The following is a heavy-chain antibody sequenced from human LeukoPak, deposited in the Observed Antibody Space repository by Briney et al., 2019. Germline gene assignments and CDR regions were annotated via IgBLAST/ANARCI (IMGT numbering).Heavy chain of an antibody. CDR3: ASVDTAMVTYGY. Sequence: GASVKVSCKASGYTFTSYGISWVRQAPGQGLEWMGWISAYNGNTNYAQKLQGRVTMITDTSTSTAYMELRSLRSDDTAVYYCASVDTAMVTYGYWGQGTLVTVSS. J-gene: IGHJ4*02. CDR1: GYTFTSYG. CDR2: ISAYNGNT. D-gene: IGHD5-18*01. V-gene: IGHV1-18*01.